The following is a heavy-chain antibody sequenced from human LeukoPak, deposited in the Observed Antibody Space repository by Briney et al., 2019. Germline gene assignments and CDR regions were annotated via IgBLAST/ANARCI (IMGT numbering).Heavy chain of an antibody. CDR2: IYYSGST. Sequence: SETLSLTCTVSGGSISNYYWSWIRQPPGKGLEWIGYIYYSGSTNYNPSLKSRVTISVDRSKNQFPLKLSSVTAADSAVYYCARSTYYYDSIFDYWGQGTLVTVSS. D-gene: IGHD3-22*01. V-gene: IGHV4-59*12. J-gene: IGHJ4*02. CDR1: GGSISNYY. CDR3: ARSTYYYDSIFDY.